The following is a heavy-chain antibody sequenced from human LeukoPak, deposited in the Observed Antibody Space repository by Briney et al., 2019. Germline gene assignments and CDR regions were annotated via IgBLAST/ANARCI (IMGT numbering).Heavy chain of an antibody. CDR1: GDSISSYY. CDR2: IYTSGST. Sequence: SETLSLTCTVSGDSISSYYWSWIRQPAGKGLEWIGRIYTSGSTNYNPSLKSRVTMSVDTSKNQFSLKLSSVTAADTAVYYCARGYLWNWGNYYYYYGMDVWGQGTTVTVSS. D-gene: IGHD7-27*01. CDR3: ARGYLWNWGNYYYYYGMDV. V-gene: IGHV4-4*07. J-gene: IGHJ6*02.